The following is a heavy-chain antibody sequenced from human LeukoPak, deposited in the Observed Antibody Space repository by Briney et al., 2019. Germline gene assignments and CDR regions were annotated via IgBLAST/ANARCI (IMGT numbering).Heavy chain of an antibody. V-gene: IGHV5-51*01. Sequence: GEPLKISCKGSGYIFTSYWIGWVRQMAGKGLECMRIIYPGDSDTRYSPSFQGQVTISADKSIITAHLQWSSLKASDTAMYYCARQDDGYYYYGMDVWGQGTTVTVSS. CDR2: IYPGDSDT. J-gene: IGHJ6*02. CDR1: GYIFTSYW. D-gene: IGHD4/OR15-4a*01. CDR3: ARQDDGYYYYGMDV.